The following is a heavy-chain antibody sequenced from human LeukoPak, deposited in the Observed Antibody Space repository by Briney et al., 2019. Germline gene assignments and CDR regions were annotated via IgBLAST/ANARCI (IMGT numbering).Heavy chain of an antibody. Sequence: GGSLRLSCAASGFTVSSNYMSWVRQAPGKGLEWVSVIYSGGSTYYADSVKGRFTISGDNSKNTLYLQMNSLRAEDTAVYYCARGGGYCSSTSCRYNWFDPWGQGTLVTVSS. CDR2: IYSGGST. CDR3: ARGGGYCSSTSCRYNWFDP. CDR1: GFTVSSNY. J-gene: IGHJ5*02. D-gene: IGHD2-2*01. V-gene: IGHV3-53*01.